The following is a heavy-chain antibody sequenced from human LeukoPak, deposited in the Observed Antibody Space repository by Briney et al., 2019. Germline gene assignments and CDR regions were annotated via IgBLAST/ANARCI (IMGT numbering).Heavy chain of an antibody. CDR1: GGSISSTGHY. CDR2: IYSNGNT. Sequence: SETLSLTCSVSGGSISSTGHYWGWIRQSPEKGLDWIGSIYSNGNTYYNPSVKSRVTMSVDTSKNQFSLKLTSMTAAETAVYYCARSATVTTGYFDYWGQGALATVSS. CDR3: ARSATVTTGYFDY. D-gene: IGHD4-17*01. J-gene: IGHJ4*02. V-gene: IGHV4-39*07.